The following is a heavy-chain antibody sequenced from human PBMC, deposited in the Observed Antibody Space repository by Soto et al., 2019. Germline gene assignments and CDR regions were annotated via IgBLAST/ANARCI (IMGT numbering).Heavy chain of an antibody. CDR2: IWYDGSNK. J-gene: IGHJ4*02. Sequence: PGGSLRHSCAASGFTFSSYGMHWVRQAPGKGLEWVAVIWYDGSNKYYADSVKGRFTISRDNSKNTLYLQMNSLRAEDTAVYYCARDGLGEVMVRTPFDYWGQGTLVTSPQ. V-gene: IGHV3-33*01. CDR3: ARDGLGEVMVRTPFDY. D-gene: IGHD3-10*01. CDR1: GFTFSSYG.